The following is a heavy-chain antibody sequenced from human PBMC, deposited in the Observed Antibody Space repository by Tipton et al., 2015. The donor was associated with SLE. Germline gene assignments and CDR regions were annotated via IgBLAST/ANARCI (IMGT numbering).Heavy chain of an antibody. V-gene: IGHV4-34*01. J-gene: IGHJ4*02. CDR2: IYYSGNT. CDR1: GGSFSGYY. Sequence: TLSLTCAVYGGSFSGYYWSWIRQPPGKGLEWIGSIYYSGNTNYNPSLKSRVTISIDTSKNQFSLKLRSVTATDTAVYYCAGTPWLVRFEYWGQGTLVNAS. CDR3: AGTPWLVRFEY. D-gene: IGHD6-19*01.